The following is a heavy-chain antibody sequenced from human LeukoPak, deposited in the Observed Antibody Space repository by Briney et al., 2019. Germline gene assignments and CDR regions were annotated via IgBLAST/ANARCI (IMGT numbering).Heavy chain of an antibody. CDR1: GYTFTSYG. J-gene: IGHJ6*02. CDR3: ARVARRHYYSYGMDV. CDR2: ISAYNGNT. V-gene: IGHV1-18*01. Sequence: ASVKVSCKASGYTFTSYGISWVRQAPGQGLEWMGWISAYNGNTNYAQKLQGRVTMTTDTSTSTAYMELRSLRSDDTAVYYCARVARRHYYSYGMDVWGQGTTVTVSS. D-gene: IGHD2-21*01.